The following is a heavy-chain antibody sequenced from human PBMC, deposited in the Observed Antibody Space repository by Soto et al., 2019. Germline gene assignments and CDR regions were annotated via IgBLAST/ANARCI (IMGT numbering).Heavy chain of an antibody. J-gene: IGHJ4*02. D-gene: IGHD4-4*01. CDR3: AKARSLYSHYGKYYIEY. Sequence: PGGSLRLSCAASGFTFSSYAMSWVRQAPGKGLEWVSAISGSGGSTYYADSVKGRFTISRDNSKNTLYLQMNSLRAEDTAVYYCAKARSLYSHYGKYYIEYWGQGTLVTVAS. V-gene: IGHV3-23*01. CDR2: ISGSGGST. CDR1: GFTFSSYA.